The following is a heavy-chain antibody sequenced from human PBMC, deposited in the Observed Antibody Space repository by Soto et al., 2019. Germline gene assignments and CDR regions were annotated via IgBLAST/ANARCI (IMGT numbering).Heavy chain of an antibody. CDR1: GGTFSSYA. Sequence: SVKVSCKASGGTFSSYAISWVRQAPGQGLEWMGGIIPIFGTANYAQKFQGRVTITADESTSTAYMELSSLRSEDTAVYYCARGPKGYSYGYADYWGQGTLVTVSS. D-gene: IGHD5-18*01. V-gene: IGHV1-69*13. CDR2: IIPIFGTA. CDR3: ARGPKGYSYGYADY. J-gene: IGHJ4*02.